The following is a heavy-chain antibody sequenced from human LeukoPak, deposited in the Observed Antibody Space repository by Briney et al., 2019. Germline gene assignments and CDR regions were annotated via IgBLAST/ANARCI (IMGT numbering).Heavy chain of an antibody. CDR2: IYTSGST. J-gene: IGHJ4*02. CDR1: GGSISSGSYY. D-gene: IGHD1-26*01. CDR3: ARANSGSYPGSTAFDY. V-gene: IGHV4-61*02. Sequence: PSETLSLTCTVSGGSISSGSYYWSWIRQPAGKGLEWIGRIYTSGSTNYNPSLKSRVTMSVDTSKNQFSLKLSSVTAADTAVYYCARANSGSYPGSTAFDYWGQGTLVTVSS.